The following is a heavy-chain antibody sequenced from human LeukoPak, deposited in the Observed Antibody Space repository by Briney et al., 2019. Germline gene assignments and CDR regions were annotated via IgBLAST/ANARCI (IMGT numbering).Heavy chain of an antibody. V-gene: IGHV1-69*06. J-gene: IGHJ4*02. CDR3: ARDYTNYYDSSGSGGDY. D-gene: IGHD3-22*01. CDR1: GGTFSSYA. Sequence: ASVKVSCKASGGTFSSYAISWVRQAPGQGLEWMGGIIPIFGTANYAQKFQGRVTITADKSTSTAYMELSSLRSEDTAVYYCARDYTNYYDSSGSGGDYWGQGTLVTVSS. CDR2: IIPIFGTA.